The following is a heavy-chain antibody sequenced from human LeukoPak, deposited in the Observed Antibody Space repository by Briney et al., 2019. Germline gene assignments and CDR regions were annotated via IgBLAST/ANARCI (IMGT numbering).Heavy chain of an antibody. J-gene: IGHJ4*02. Sequence: SETLSLTCAVYGGSFSGYYWGWIRQPPGKGLEWIGSIYYSGSTYYNPSLKSRVTISVDTSKNQFSLKLSSVTAADTAVYYCARPGYCSGGSCYSTFDYWGQGTLVTVSS. V-gene: IGHV4-39*01. D-gene: IGHD2-15*01. CDR3: ARPGYCSGGSCYSTFDY. CDR2: IYYSGST. CDR1: GGSFSGYY.